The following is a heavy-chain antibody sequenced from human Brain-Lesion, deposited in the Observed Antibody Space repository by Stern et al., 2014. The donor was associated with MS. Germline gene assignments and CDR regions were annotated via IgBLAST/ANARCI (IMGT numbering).Heavy chain of an antibody. D-gene: IGHD3-3*01. CDR1: GYIFTGYY. CDR2: INPNTGGT. Sequence: HVQLVQSGAEVKKPGASVKVSCKTSGYIFTGYYIHWVRQAPGQGLEWMAWINPNTGGTTHAQQFQGRATMSRDTPISTAYVELSSLTSDDTAVYYCARDQRGITIFGVVTDYYYLGMDVWGQGTTVTVSS. V-gene: IGHV1-2*02. J-gene: IGHJ6*02. CDR3: ARDQRGITIFGVVTDYYYLGMDV.